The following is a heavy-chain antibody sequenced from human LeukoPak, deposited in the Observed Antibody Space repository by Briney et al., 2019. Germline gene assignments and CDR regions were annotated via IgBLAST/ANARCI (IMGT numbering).Heavy chain of an antibody. V-gene: IGHV3-21*01. CDR3: ARDRSVVYGVVFDI. CDR2: ISSSSIYI. D-gene: IGHD4-17*01. Sequence: GGSLRLSCAASGFTFSTYNMNWVRQAPGKGLEWVSSISSSSIYIYYADSVKGRFTISRDNTKNSLYLQMNSLRAEDTAVYYCARDRSVVYGVVFDIWGQGTMVTVSS. CDR1: GFTFSTYN. J-gene: IGHJ3*02.